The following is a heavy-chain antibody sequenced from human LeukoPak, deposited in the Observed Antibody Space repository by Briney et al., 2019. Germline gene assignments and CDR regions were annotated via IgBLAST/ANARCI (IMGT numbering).Heavy chain of an antibody. V-gene: IGHV1-46*01. Sequence: GASVKVSCKASGYTFTSYYMHWVRQAPGQGLEWMGIINPSGGSTSYAQKFQGRVTMTRDTSTSTVYMELSSLRSEDTAVYYCARESPDSSGSWYWFDPRGQGTLVTVSS. CDR1: GYTFTSYY. J-gene: IGHJ5*02. CDR2: INPSGGST. CDR3: ARESPDSSGSWYWFDP. D-gene: IGHD3-22*01.